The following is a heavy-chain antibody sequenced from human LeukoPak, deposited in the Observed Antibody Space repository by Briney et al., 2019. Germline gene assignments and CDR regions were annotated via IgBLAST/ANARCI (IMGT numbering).Heavy chain of an antibody. J-gene: IGHJ4*02. D-gene: IGHD4-17*01. CDR3: ARDKGYGDYLEAKDY. CDR1: GFTFSSYA. Sequence: TGGSLRLSCAASGFTFSSYAMPWVRQAPGRGLEWVAVISYDGSNKYYADSVKGRFTISRDNSKNTLYLEMNSLRAEDTAVYYCARDKGYGDYLEAKDYWGQGTLVTVSS. V-gene: IGHV3-30-3*01. CDR2: ISYDGSNK.